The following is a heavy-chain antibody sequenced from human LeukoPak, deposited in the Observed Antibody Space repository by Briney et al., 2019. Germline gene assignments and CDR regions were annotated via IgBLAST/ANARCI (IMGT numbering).Heavy chain of an antibody. CDR2: IYPIASEP. J-gene: IGHJ4*02. D-gene: IGHD7-27*01. Sequence: KGNSFGETKYGDPGGRRMTGKNLEWLGRIYPIASEPTSTPSFQGQVTISADKSISTAYLQWSSLKASDTATYYCARQVAWDYFDYWGQGTLVTVSS. V-gene: IGHV5-51*01. CDR3: ARQVAWDYFDY. CDR1: SFGETKYG.